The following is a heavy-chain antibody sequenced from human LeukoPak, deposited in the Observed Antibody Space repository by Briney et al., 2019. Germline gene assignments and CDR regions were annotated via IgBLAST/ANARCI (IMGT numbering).Heavy chain of an antibody. CDR2: MNPNSGNT. Sequence: GASVKVSCKASGYTFTSYDINWVRQATGQGLEWMGWMNPNSGNTGYAQKFQGRVTITRNTSISTAYMELSSLRSEDTAVYYCARDVRRRGSHAFDIWGQGTMVTVSS. D-gene: IGHD3-10*01. J-gene: IGHJ3*02. CDR3: ARDVRRRGSHAFDI. CDR1: GYTFTSYD. V-gene: IGHV1-8*03.